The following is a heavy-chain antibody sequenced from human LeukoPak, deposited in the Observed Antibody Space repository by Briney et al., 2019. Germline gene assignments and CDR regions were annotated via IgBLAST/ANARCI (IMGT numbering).Heavy chain of an antibody. CDR2: ISSSSNTI. J-gene: IGHJ4*02. D-gene: IGHD2-15*01. V-gene: IGHV3-48*02. Sequence: GGSLRLSCAASGFTFSIYSMNWVRQDPGKGLEWVSYISSSSNTIYYADSVKGRFTISRDNAKNSVYLQMSSLRDEDTAVYYCARDRGYFSYWGQGTLVTASS. CDR1: GFTFSIYS. CDR3: ARDRGYFSY.